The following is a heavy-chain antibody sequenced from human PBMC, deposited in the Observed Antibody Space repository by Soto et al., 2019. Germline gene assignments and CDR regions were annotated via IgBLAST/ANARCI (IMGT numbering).Heavy chain of an antibody. V-gene: IGHV5-51*01. CDR3: ARHSSSWYYYYGMDV. CDR2: IYPGDSDT. D-gene: IGHD6-13*01. J-gene: IGHJ6*02. CDR1: GYSFTSYW. Sequence: GGSLKISCQGSGYSFTSYWIGWVRQMPGKGLEWMGIIYPGDSDTRYSPSFQGQVTISADKSISTAYLQWSSLKASDTAMYYCARHSSSWYYYYGMDVWGQGTTVTVSS.